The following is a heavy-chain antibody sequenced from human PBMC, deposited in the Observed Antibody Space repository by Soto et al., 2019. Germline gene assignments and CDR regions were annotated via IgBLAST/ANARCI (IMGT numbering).Heavy chain of an antibody. CDR1: GLTVSSNY. J-gene: IGHJ4*02. D-gene: IGHD1-26*01. Sequence: EVQLVESGGGLIQPGGSLRLSCAASGLTVSSNYMSWVRQARGKGLEWVSVLYSGGTTYYADSVKGRFTISRDNSKNTLYLQMNSLRAEDTAVYYCARGRGSSYFDYWGQGTLVTVSS. CDR3: ARGRGSSYFDY. V-gene: IGHV3-53*01. CDR2: LYSGGTT.